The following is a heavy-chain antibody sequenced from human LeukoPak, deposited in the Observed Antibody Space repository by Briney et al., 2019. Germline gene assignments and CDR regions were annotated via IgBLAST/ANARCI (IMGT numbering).Heavy chain of an antibody. CDR3: ARHPLGSAAGDYVWGMDV. D-gene: IGHD4-17*01. CDR2: IYPGDSDT. Sequence: GESLKISCKGSGYSFTSYWIGWVRQMPGKGLEWMGIIYPGDSDTRYSPSFQGQVTISADKSISTAYLQWSSLKASDTAMYYCARHPLGSAAGDYVWGMDVWGQGTTVTVSS. CDR1: GYSFTSYW. J-gene: IGHJ6*02. V-gene: IGHV5-51*01.